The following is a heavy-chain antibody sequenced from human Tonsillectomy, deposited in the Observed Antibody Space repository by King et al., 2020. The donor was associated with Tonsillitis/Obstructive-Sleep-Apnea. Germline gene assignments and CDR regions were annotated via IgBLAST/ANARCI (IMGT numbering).Heavy chain of an antibody. D-gene: IGHD6-6*01. CDR1: GYTFTSYG. CDR3: ARGYSSSSTLNY. CDR2: XXXXXXXX. Sequence: QLVQSGAEVKKPGASVKVSCKASGYTFTSYGISWVRQXPGQGLXXMXXXXXXXXXXXXXQKLQGRVTMTXDXXTSTAYMELRSLRSDDTAVYYCARGYSSSSTLNYWGQGTLVTVSS. J-gene: IGHJ4*02. V-gene: IGHV1-18*01.